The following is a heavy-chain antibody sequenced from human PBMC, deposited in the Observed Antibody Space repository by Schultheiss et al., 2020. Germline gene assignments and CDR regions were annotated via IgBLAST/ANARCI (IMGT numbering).Heavy chain of an antibody. Sequence: SLKISCAASGFTFSNYAMHWVRQAPGKGLEWVAVISYDGSNKYYADSVKGRFTISRDNSKNTLYLQMNSLRAEDTAVYYCAREGGAWGQGTLVTVSS. CDR2: ISYDGSNK. V-gene: IGHV3-30*14. CDR3: AREGGA. CDR1: GFTFSNYA. D-gene: IGHD3-16*01. J-gene: IGHJ5*02.